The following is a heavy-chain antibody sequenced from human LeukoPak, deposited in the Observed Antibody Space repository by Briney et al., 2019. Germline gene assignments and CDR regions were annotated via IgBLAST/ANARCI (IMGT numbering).Heavy chain of an antibody. D-gene: IGHD2-15*01. V-gene: IGHV3-53*01. J-gene: IGHJ4*02. CDR1: GFTVSSNY. CDR2: IYSGGGA. CDR3: AREGSVCSGGSCYSYYFDY. Sequence: GGSLRLSCAASGFTVSSNYMSWVRQAPGKGLECVSVIYSGGGAYYADSVKGRFTISRDNSKNTLYLQMNSLRAEDTAVYYCAREGSVCSGGSCYSYYFDYWGQGTLVTVSS.